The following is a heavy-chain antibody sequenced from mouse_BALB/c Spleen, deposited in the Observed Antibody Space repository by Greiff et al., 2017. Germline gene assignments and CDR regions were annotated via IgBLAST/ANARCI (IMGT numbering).Heavy chain of an antibody. Sequence: EVHLVESGPGLVKPSQSLSLTCTVTGYSITSDYAWNWIRQFPGNKLEWMGYISYSGSTSYNPSLKSRISITRDTSKNQFFLQLNSVTTEDTATYYCARSDYGYGWFAYWGQGTLVTVSA. CDR1: GYSITSDYA. CDR2: ISYSGST. D-gene: IGHD1-2*01. CDR3: ARSDYGYGWFAY. V-gene: IGHV3-2*02. J-gene: IGHJ3*01.